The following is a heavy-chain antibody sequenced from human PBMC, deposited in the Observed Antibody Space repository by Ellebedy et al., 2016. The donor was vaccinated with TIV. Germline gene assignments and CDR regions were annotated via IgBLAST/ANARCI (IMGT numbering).Heavy chain of an antibody. V-gene: IGHV1-69*13. CDR2: IIPIFGTA. J-gene: IGHJ6*02. D-gene: IGHD6-13*01. Sequence: SVKVSCXASGYTFTSYGISWVRQAPGQGLEWMGGIIPIFGTANYAQKFQGRVTITADESTSTAYMELSSLRSEDTAVYYCARDWVGGQQLANRPNYYGMDVWGQGTTVTVSS. CDR3: ARDWVGGQQLANRPNYYGMDV. CDR1: GYTFTSYG.